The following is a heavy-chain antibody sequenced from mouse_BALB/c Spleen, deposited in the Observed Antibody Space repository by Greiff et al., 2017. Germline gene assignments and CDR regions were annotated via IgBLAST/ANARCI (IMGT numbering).Heavy chain of an antibody. J-gene: IGHJ2*01. Sequence: VKLMESGPGLVAPSQSLSITCTVSGFSLTSYGVHWVRQPPGKGLEWLGVIWAGGSTNYNSALMSRLSISKDNSKSQVFLKMNSLQTDDTAMYYCARDRDYDYEEYYFDYWGQGTTLTVSS. D-gene: IGHD2-4*01. CDR1: GFSLTSYG. CDR3: ARDRDYDYEEYYFDY. CDR2: IWAGGST. V-gene: IGHV2-9*02.